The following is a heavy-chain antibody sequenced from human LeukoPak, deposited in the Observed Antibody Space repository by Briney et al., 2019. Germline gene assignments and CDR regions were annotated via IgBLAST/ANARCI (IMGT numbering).Heavy chain of an antibody. Sequence: AGGSLRLSCAPSGFTFTSSGVHWVRQAPGKGLEWVAVISSDGSDKYYADSVRGRFTISRDNSKNTLYLQMNSLRVEDTAAYYCAKDRSTDWALDYWGQGTLVTVSS. J-gene: IGHJ4*02. D-gene: IGHD3-9*01. CDR3: AKDRSTDWALDY. CDR2: ISSDGSDK. CDR1: GFTFTSSG. V-gene: IGHV3-30*18.